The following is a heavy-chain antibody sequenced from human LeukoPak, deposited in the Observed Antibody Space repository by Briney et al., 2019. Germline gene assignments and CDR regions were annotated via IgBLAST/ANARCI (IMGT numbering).Heavy chain of an antibody. CDR2: IYYSGST. Sequence: SETLSLTCAVYGGSFSGYYWSWIRQPPGKGLEWIGYIYYSGSTNYNPSLKSRVTISVDTSENQFSLKLSSVTAADTAVYYCARSKSGAPDYWSQGTLVTVSS. CDR3: ARSKSGAPDY. CDR1: GGSFSGYY. J-gene: IGHJ4*02. V-gene: IGHV4-59*08. D-gene: IGHD1-26*01.